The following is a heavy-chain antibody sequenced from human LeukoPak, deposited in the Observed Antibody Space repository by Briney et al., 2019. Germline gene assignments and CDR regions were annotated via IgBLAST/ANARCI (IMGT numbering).Heavy chain of an antibody. D-gene: IGHD2-15*01. CDR1: GFTFSDYY. CDR3: GRPLGYCSGGSCYQNWFDP. V-gene: IGHV3-11*01. Sequence: GGSLRLSCAASGFTFSDYYMSWIRQAPGKGLEWVSYISSSGSTIYYADSVKGRFTISRDNAKNSLYLQVNSLRAEDTAVYYCGRPLGYCSGGSCYQNWFDPWGQGTLVTVSS. J-gene: IGHJ5*02. CDR2: ISSSGSTI.